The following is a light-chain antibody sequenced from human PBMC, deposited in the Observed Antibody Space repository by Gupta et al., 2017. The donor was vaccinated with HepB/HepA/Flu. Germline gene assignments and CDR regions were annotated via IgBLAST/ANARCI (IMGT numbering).Light chain of an antibody. CDR2: KAS. J-gene: IGKJ2*04. Sequence: DIQMTQSPSTLSASVGARVTITCRASQSVNYWLAWYQQKPGKVPKLLISKASSLESGVPSRFSGSGSGTEFTLTSSSLQTDDFATYYCLQYNSHSRSFGQGTKLEIK. CDR1: QSVNYW. V-gene: IGKV1-5*03. CDR3: LQYNSHSRS.